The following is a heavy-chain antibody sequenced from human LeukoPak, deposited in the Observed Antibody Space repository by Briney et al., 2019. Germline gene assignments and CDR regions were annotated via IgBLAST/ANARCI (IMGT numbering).Heavy chain of an antibody. CDR3: ARGLAPDYYYGSGSYPP. J-gene: IGHJ5*02. V-gene: IGHV4-30-2*01. Sequence: SQTLSLTCAVSGGSISSGGYSWSWIRQPPGKGLEWIGYIYHSGSTYYNPSLKSRVTISVDTSKNQFSLKLSSVTAADTAVYYCARGLAPDYYYGSGSYPPWGQGTLVTVSS. CDR2: IYHSGST. D-gene: IGHD3-10*01. CDR1: GGSISSGGYS.